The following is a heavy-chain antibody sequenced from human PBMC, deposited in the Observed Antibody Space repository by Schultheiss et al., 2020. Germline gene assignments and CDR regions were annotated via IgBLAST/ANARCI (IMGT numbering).Heavy chain of an antibody. CDR1: GFTFSNSD. V-gene: IGHV3-30*03. D-gene: IGHD6-13*01. CDR2: ISYDGNNK. J-gene: IGHJ4*02. CDR3: ARAKYSSSWFDFDY. Sequence: GGSLRLSCAASGFTFSNSDMNWVHQAPGKGLEWVAGISYDGNNKHYADSVKGRLTISRDNAKNSLYLQMNSLGADDTAVYYCARAKYSSSWFDFDYWGQGTLVTVSS.